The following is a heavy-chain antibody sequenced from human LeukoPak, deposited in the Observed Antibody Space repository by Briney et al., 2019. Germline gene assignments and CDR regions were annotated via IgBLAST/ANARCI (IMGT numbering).Heavy chain of an antibody. Sequence: GSLRLSCAASGFTFSSYAMSRVRQPPGKGLEWIANIFYTGNTYYYPSLKSRVTISVDTSRNQFSLKLNSVTAADTAVYYCAKSNGYGLVDIWGQGTMVTVSS. V-gene: IGHV4-39*07. D-gene: IGHD3-10*01. CDR3: AKSNGYGLVDI. J-gene: IGHJ3*02. CDR1: GFTFSSYA. CDR2: IFYTGNT.